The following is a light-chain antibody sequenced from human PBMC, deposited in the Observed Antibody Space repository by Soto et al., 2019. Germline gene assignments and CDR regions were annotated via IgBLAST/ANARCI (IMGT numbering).Light chain of an antibody. Sequence: ETVLTQSPATFSVSPGERATLSCRASQRIGSNLAWYQQRPGQPPRLLICGASTRATGVPARFSGSESGKELTLTINSLQSEDCARYYGQPYNKWPLFTFGPGTKVDIK. CDR3: QPYNKWPLFT. J-gene: IGKJ3*01. CDR1: QRIGSN. V-gene: IGKV3-15*01. CDR2: GAS.